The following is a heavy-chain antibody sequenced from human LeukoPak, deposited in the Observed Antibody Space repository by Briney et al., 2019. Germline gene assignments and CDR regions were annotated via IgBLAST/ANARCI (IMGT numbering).Heavy chain of an antibody. CDR1: GFTFSSYA. V-gene: IGHV3-30-3*02. D-gene: IGHD3-16*02. CDR3: AKSWGYTRPYYNYMDV. CDR2: ISYDGSNK. Sequence: GGSLRLSCAASGFTFSSYAMHWVRQAPGKGLEWVAVISYDGSNKYYADSVQGRFTISRDNSKNTLSLQMNGLRPEDTAVYYCAKSWGYTRPYYNYMDVWGKGTTVTVSS. J-gene: IGHJ6*03.